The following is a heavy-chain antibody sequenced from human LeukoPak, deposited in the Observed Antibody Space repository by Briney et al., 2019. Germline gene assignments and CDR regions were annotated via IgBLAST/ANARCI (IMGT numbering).Heavy chain of an antibody. J-gene: IGHJ4*02. CDR1: GFTFSGYG. Sequence: PGGSLRLSCAASGFTFSGYGMHWVRQAPGKGLGWVAVISYDGSHKYYADCVKGRFTISRDSSKNTLYLQMNSLRAEDTAVYYCAKDSCGGDCYSFDYWGQGTLVTVSS. CDR3: AKDSCGGDCYSFDY. CDR2: ISYDGSHK. V-gene: IGHV3-30*18. D-gene: IGHD2-21*02.